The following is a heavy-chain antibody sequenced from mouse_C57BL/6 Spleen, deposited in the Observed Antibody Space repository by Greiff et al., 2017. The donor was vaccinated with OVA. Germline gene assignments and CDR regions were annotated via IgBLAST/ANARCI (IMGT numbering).Heavy chain of an antibody. J-gene: IGHJ1*03. Sequence: QVQLQQPGAELVRPGSSVKLSCKASGYTFTSYWMHWVKQRPIQGLEWIGNIDPSDSDTHYNQKFKDKATLTVDKSSSTAYMQLSSLTSEDSAVYYCARGGPYWYFDVWGTGTTVTVSS. D-gene: IGHD1-1*02. CDR1: GYTFTSYW. CDR3: ARGGPYWYFDV. CDR2: IDPSDSDT. V-gene: IGHV1-52*01.